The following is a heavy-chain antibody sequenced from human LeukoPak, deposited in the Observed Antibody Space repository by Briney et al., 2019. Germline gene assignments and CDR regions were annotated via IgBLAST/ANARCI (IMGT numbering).Heavy chain of an antibody. V-gene: IGHV1-3*03. D-gene: IGHD6-13*01. CDR1: GYTFTSYA. CDR3: ARGRAAAAYYYMDV. J-gene: IGHJ6*03. Sequence: ASVKVSCKASGYTFTSYAMHWVRQAPGQRLEWMGWINAGNGNTKYSQEFQGRVTITRGTSASTAYMELSSLGSEDMAVYYCARGRAAAAYYYMDVWGKGTTVTVSS. CDR2: INAGNGNT.